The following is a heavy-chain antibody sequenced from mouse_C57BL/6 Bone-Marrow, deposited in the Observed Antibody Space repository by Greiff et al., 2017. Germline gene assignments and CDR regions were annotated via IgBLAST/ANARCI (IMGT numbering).Heavy chain of an antibody. V-gene: IGHV3-6*01. D-gene: IGHD1-1*01. CDR2: ISYDGSN. CDR3: ARGGIYYYGSSY. CDR1: GYSITSGYY. J-gene: IGHJ2*01. Sequence: EVQLQQSGPGLVKPSQSLSLTCSVTGYSITSGYYWNWIRQFPGNKLEWMGYISYDGSNNYNPSLKNRISITRDTSKNQFFLKLNSVTTEDTATYYCARGGIYYYGSSYWGQGTTLTVSS.